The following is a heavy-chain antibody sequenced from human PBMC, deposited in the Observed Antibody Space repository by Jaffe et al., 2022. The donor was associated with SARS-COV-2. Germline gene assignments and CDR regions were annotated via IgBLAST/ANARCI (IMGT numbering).Heavy chain of an antibody. V-gene: IGHV3-74*01. CDR2: INGDGSSA. Sequence: EVQVVESGGGLVQPGGSLRLSCAASGFSLSSYWMHWVRQVPGRGLMWLSNINGDGSSATYADSVKGRFTISRDNAKNTLYLQMNSLRAEDTAVYHCVRDLDYSDASGHHFDAFDIWGQGTMVTVSS. CDR1: GFSLSSYW. J-gene: IGHJ3*02. CDR3: VRDLDYSDASGHHFDAFDI. D-gene: IGHD3-22*01.